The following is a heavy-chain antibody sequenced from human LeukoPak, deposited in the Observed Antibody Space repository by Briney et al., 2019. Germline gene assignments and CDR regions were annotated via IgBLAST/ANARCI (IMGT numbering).Heavy chain of an antibody. V-gene: IGHV3-74*01. D-gene: IGHD2-15*01. CDR2: ISSDGSST. Sequence: PGGSLRLSCAASGFSFSTYWMHWVRQAPGKGLVWVSRISSDGSSTTYADSVQGRFTISRDNAKNTLYLQMNSLRAEDTAVYHCARVGLHCSGGSCYDYWGQGTLVTVSS. CDR1: GFSFSTYW. CDR3: ARVGLHCSGGSCYDY. J-gene: IGHJ4*02.